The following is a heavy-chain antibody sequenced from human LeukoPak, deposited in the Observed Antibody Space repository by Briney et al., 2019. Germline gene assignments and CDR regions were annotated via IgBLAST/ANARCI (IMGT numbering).Heavy chain of an antibody. Sequence: ASVKVSCKASGYKFTSFGVSWVRQAPGPGLQWMGWISGYNGNTNFAQKFQGRVTMTTDTSTSTAYMELRSLRSDDTAVYYCARDSPYSSSSLGFDFWGQGTLVTVSS. V-gene: IGHV1-18*01. CDR2: ISGYNGNT. CDR3: ARDSPYSSSSLGFDF. J-gene: IGHJ4*02. D-gene: IGHD6-13*01. CDR1: GYKFTSFG.